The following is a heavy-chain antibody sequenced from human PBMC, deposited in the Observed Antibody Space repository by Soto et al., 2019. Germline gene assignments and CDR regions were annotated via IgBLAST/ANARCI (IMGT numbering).Heavy chain of an antibody. J-gene: IGHJ5*02. Sequence: SETLSLTCTVSGGSISSGDYYWSWIRQPPGKGLEWIGYIYYSGSTNYNPSLKSRVTISVDTSKNQFSLKLSSVTAADTAVYYCARDPSDYGYSQWFDPWGQGTLVTVSS. CDR3: ARDPSDYGYSQWFDP. CDR1: GGSISSGDYY. CDR2: IYYSGST. D-gene: IGHD5-18*01. V-gene: IGHV4-61*08.